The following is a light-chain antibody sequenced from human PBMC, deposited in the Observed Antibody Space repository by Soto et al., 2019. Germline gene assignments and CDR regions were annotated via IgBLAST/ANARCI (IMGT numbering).Light chain of an antibody. V-gene: IGKV1-5*01. CDR3: QQYSDSSGA. Sequence: DIQVTQSPSTLSASVGDRVTITCGASQSIGTWLAWYQQKPGKAPKLLIFDASTLESGVPSRFSGSGSGTDFTLTISSLQPDDFETYYCQQYSDSSGAFGQGTKVDIK. J-gene: IGKJ1*01. CDR2: DAS. CDR1: QSIGTW.